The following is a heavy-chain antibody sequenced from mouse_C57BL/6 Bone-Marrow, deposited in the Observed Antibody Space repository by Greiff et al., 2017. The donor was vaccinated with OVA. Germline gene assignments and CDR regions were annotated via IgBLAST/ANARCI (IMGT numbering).Heavy chain of an antibody. Sequence: EVKLVESGGGLVQPGGSLSLSCAASGFTFTDYYMRWVRQPPGKALEWLGFIRNKANGYTTAYSASVKGRFTISIDNTQSILYLQMNALRAEDSATYYCARYYPYAMDYWGQGTSVTVSS. CDR3: ARYYPYAMDY. J-gene: IGHJ4*01. V-gene: IGHV7-3*01. CDR2: IRNKANGYTT. CDR1: GFTFTDYY.